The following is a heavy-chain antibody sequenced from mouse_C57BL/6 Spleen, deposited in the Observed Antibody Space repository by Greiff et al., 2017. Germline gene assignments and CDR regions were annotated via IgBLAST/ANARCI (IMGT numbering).Heavy chain of an antibody. CDR3: ARDEGYYGYDEGYFDY. V-gene: IGHV3-6*01. CDR2: ISYDGSN. CDR1: GYSITSGYY. D-gene: IGHD2-2*01. J-gene: IGHJ2*01. Sequence: DVKLQESGPGLVKPSQSLSLTCSVTGYSITSGYYWNWIRQFPGNKLEWMGYISYDGSNNYNPSLKNRISITRDTSKNQFFLKLNSVTTEDTATYYCARDEGYYGYDEGYFDYWGQGTTLTVSS.